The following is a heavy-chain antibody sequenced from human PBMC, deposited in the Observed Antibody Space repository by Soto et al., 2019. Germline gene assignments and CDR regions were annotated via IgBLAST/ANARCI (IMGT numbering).Heavy chain of an antibody. D-gene: IGHD3-10*01. CDR3: ARMYFYGSGEHKCFDP. V-gene: IGHV3-11*05. Sequence: QVQLVESGGGLVKPGGSLRLSCAASGFTFSDYYMSWIRQAPGRGLEWISYISTSSIYTIYADSVKGRFTISRDNAKNALYLQMNSLRAEDTAVYYCARMYFYGSGEHKCFDPWGQGTLVTVSS. CDR2: ISTSSIYT. J-gene: IGHJ5*02. CDR1: GFTFSDYY.